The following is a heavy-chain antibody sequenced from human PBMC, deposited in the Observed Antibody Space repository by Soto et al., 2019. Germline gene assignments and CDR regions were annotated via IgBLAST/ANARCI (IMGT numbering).Heavy chain of an antibody. CDR3: ARGGYIAPQDGMDV. V-gene: IGHV4-59*01. D-gene: IGHD5-12*01. CDR2: IYYSGST. Sequence: PSETLSLTCTVSGGSISSYYWSWIRQPPGKGLEWIGYIYYSGSTNYNPSLKSRVTISVDTSKNQFSLKLSSVTAADTAVYYCARGGYIAPQDGMDVWGQGTTVTVSS. CDR1: GGSISSYY. J-gene: IGHJ6*02.